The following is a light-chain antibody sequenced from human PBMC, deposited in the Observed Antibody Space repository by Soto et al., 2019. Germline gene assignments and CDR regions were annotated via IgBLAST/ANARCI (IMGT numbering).Light chain of an antibody. CDR1: SSDVGGYNH. CDR2: EVS. J-gene: IGLJ3*02. V-gene: IGLV2-14*01. CDR3: NSYTRSSGFWV. Sequence: QSALTQPASVSGSPGQSITISCTGTSSDVGGYNHVSWYQHHSGKVPKLMIYEVSNRPSGVSDRFSGSKSGNTASLTISGLQAEDEADYYCNSYTRSSGFWVFGGGTKVT.